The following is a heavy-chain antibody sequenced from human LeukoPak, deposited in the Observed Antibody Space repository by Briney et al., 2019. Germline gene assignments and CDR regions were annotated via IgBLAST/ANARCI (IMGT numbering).Heavy chain of an antibody. D-gene: IGHD4-23*01. J-gene: IGHJ4*02. V-gene: IGHV1-18*01. CDR1: GYTFTSYG. CDR3: ARGLYSHDYGGKEADY. Sequence: ASVKVSCKASGYTFTSYGISWVRQAPGQGLEWMGWISAYNGNTNYAQKLQGRVTMTTDTSTSTACMELRSLRSDDTAVYYCARGLYSHDYGGKEADYWGQGTLVTVSS. CDR2: ISAYNGNT.